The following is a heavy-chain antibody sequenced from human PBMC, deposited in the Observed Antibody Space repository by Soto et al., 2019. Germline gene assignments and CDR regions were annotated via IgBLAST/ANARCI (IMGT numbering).Heavy chain of an antibody. Sequence: HPGGSLRLSCAASGFTFSSYEMNWVRQAPGKGLEWVSYISSSGSTIYYADSVKGRFTISRDNAKNSLYLQMNSLRAEDTAVYYCARDTIVVTDAIVYYGMDVWGQGTTVTVSS. J-gene: IGHJ6*02. V-gene: IGHV3-48*03. CDR3: ARDTIVVTDAIVYYGMDV. CDR1: GFTFSSYE. CDR2: ISSSGSTI. D-gene: IGHD2-2*01.